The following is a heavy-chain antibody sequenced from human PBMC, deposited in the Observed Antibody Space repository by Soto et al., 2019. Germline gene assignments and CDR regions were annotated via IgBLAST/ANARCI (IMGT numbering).Heavy chain of an antibody. CDR3: ARAPARYYYDSSGYYYGDYLDY. Sequence: QLQLQESGSGLVKPSQTLSLTCAVSGDSISSGGYSWSWIRQPPGKGLEWIGYIYHSGSTYYNPSLNSRVTCSVDRSKNQFSLNRSSVTAADTAVYYCARAPARYYYDSSGYYYGDYLDYWGQGTPVTVSS. V-gene: IGHV4-30-2*01. CDR2: IYHSGST. D-gene: IGHD3-22*01. J-gene: IGHJ4*02. CDR1: GDSISSGGYS.